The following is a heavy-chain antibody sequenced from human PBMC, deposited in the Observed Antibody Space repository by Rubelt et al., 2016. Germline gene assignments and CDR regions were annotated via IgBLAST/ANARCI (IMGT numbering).Heavy chain of an antibody. CDR3: ARASGYSDGIDAFDI. CDR1: GFTVSSNY. V-gene: IGHV3-66*01. CDR2: IYSGGST. D-gene: IGHD5-18*01. J-gene: IGHJ3*02. Sequence: EVQLVESGGGLVQPGGSLRLSCAASGFTVSSNYMSWVRQAPGKGLEWVSVIYSGGSTYYADSVKGRFTISRDNAKNSLYLQMNSLRAEDTAVYYCARASGYSDGIDAFDIWGQGTMVTVSS.